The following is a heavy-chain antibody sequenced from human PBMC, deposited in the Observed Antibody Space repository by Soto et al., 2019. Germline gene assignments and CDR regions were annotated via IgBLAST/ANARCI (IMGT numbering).Heavy chain of an antibody. Sequence: PGVSLRLSCVASCLTVSSNYMSWVRQAPGTGLEWVSVIYSGGSTYYADSVKGRFTISRDNSKNTLYLQMNSLRAEDTAVYYCARERVYPRGYYGMDVWGKGTTVLVSP. V-gene: IGHV3-53*01. CDR1: CLTVSSNY. CDR2: IYSGGST. D-gene: IGHD2-8*01. J-gene: IGHJ6*04. CDR3: ARERVYPRGYYGMDV.